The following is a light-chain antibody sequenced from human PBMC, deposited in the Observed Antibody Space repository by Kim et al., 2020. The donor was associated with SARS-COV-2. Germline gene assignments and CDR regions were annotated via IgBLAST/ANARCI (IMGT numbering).Light chain of an antibody. V-gene: IGLV3-1*01. CDR2: QHN. CDR3: QAWDRSTVV. CDR1: KLGDKY. J-gene: IGLJ2*01. Sequence: VSPGQTAYITCSGDKLGDKYPSWYQQKPGQSPVLVIYQHNKRPSGIPERFSGSNSGNTATLTISGTQAMDEADYYCQAWDRSTVVFGGGTQLTVL.